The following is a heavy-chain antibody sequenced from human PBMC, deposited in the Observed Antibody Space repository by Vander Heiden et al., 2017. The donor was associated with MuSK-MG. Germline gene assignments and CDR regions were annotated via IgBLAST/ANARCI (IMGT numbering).Heavy chain of an antibody. V-gene: IGHV3-11*04. D-gene: IGHD6-6*01. Sequence: QVQLVDSGGGLVKPGGSLRLSCAASGFTFSDYQMSWIRQAPGKGLEWVSYISSSGSTIYYADSVKGRVTISRDNAKNSLYLQMNSLRAEETAVYYCARVVEDAYSSSENWYDPWGHGTMVTLYS. CDR3: ARVVEDAYSSSENWYDP. CDR1: GFTFSDYQ. CDR2: ISSSGSTI. J-gene: IGHJ5*02.